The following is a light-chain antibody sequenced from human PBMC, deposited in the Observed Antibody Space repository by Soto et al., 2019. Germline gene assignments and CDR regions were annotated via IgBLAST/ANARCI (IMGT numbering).Light chain of an antibody. Sequence: QSVLTQPPSASGTPGQRVTISCSGSSSNIGSNFVYWYQQFPGTAPKLLIYRNNQRPSGVPDRFPGSKSGTSAPLAISGLPSEDEADYYCAAWDDSLSGWVFGGGTKVTVL. J-gene: IGLJ3*02. CDR3: AAWDDSLSGWV. CDR1: SSNIGSNF. CDR2: RNN. V-gene: IGLV1-47*01.